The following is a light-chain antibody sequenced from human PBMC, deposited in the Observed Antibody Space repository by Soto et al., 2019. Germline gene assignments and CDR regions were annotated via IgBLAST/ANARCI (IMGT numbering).Light chain of an antibody. CDR3: TSHAGSYTYV. V-gene: IGLV2-8*01. J-gene: IGLJ1*01. Sequence: QSVLTQPPSASGSPGQSVTISCTGTSSDVGAYNYVSWYQQHPGKAPKLMIYEVTKRPSGVPARFSGSKSGNTASLTVSGLQAEDEADYYCTSHAGSYTYVFGTGTKVTVL. CDR2: EVT. CDR1: SSDVGAYNY.